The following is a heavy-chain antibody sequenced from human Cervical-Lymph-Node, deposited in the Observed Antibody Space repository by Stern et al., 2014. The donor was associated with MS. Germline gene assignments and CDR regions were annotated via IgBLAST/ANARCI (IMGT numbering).Heavy chain of an antibody. D-gene: IGHD2-21*02. J-gene: IGHJ5*02. CDR3: ARDPSYCGGDCYANWFDP. V-gene: IGHV3-74*01. Sequence: EVQLVESGGGLVQPGGSLRLSCAASGFTFSSSWMHWVRQAPGKGLVWVSRINSDGSSTSYADSVKGRFTISRDNAKNTLYLQMNSLRAEDTAVYYCARDPSYCGGDCYANWFDPWGQGTLVTVSS. CDR1: GFTFSSSW. CDR2: INSDGSST.